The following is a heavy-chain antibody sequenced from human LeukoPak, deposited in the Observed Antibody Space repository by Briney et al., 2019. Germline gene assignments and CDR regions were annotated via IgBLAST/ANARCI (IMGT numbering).Heavy chain of an antibody. D-gene: IGHD6-19*01. Sequence: GGSLRLSCAASGFTFSSFAISWVRQAPGKGLEWVAAINGSSGSTYYAHSVKGRFTISRDNSKNTLYLQMNSLRADDTAVYYCSKGKDQWLRRRVFDYWGQGTLVTVSS. CDR2: INGSSGST. CDR1: GFTFSSFA. J-gene: IGHJ4*02. V-gene: IGHV3-23*01. CDR3: SKGKDQWLRRRVFDY.